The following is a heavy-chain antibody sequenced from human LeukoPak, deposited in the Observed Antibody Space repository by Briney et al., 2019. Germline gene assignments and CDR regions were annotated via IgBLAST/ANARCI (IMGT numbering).Heavy chain of an antibody. CDR3: ARDGGSSSWYGFDY. V-gene: IGHV4-59*01. CDR2: IYYSGST. D-gene: IGHD6-13*01. CDR1: GRPISSYY. J-gene: IGHJ4*02. Sequence: SQTLSLTCTVSGRPISSYYWSWIRQPPAKGLEWIGYIYYSGSTNYNPSLKSRVTISVDTSKNQFSLKLSSVTAADTAVYYCARDGGSSSWYGFDYWGQGTLVTVSS.